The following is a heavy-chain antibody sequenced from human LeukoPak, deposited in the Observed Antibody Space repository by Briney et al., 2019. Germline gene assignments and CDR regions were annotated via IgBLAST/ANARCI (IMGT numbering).Heavy chain of an antibody. D-gene: IGHD6-19*01. CDR1: GGSISSSSYY. CDR3: ATDTVAGTRDFDY. V-gene: IGHV4-39*01. Sequence: PSETLSLTCTVSGGSISSSSYYWGWIRQPPGKGLEWIGSIYSSGSTYYNPSLKSRVTISVDTSKNQFSLKLSSVTAADMAVYYCATDTVAGTRDFDYWGQGTLVTVSS. J-gene: IGHJ4*02. CDR2: IYSSGST.